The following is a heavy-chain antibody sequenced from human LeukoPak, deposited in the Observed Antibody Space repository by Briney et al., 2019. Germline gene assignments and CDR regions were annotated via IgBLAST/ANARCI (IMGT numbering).Heavy chain of an antibody. CDR2: MNPNSGNT. D-gene: IGHD6-19*01. CDR1: GYTFTSYD. CDR3: ARDHSSGWT. J-gene: IGHJ3*01. Sequence: ASVKVSCKASGYTFTSYDINWVRQATGQGLEWMGWMNPNSGNTGYAQKLQGRVTMTTDTSTSTAYMELRSLRSDDTAVYYCARDHSSGWTWGQGTMVTVSS. V-gene: IGHV1-8*01.